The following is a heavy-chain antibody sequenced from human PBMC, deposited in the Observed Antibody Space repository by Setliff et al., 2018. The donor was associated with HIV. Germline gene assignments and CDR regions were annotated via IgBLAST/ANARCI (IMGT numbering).Heavy chain of an antibody. D-gene: IGHD3-22*01. CDR3: ARGDYYDSSGYSLYYFDY. CDR1: GYSISSGYY. V-gene: IGHV4-38-2*01. CDR2: IYHSGST. Sequence: SETLSLTCAVSGYSISSGYYWGWIRQPPGKGLEWIGSIYHSGSTYYNPSLKSRVTISVDTSKNQSSLKLSSVTAADTAVYYCARGDYYDSSGYSLYYFDYWGQGTLVTVSS. J-gene: IGHJ4*02.